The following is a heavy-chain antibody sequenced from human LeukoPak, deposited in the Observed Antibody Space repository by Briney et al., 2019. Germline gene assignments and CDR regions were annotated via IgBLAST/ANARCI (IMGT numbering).Heavy chain of an antibody. D-gene: IGHD3-3*01. Sequence: GGSLRLSCAASGFTFSSSFMSWVRQTPGKGLEWVANIAQDGGEKNYVVSVEGRFTISRDNAKNSLYLEMNLLRAEDTAVYYCAREWNIQYSMGVDYWGQGALVTVSS. J-gene: IGHJ4*02. CDR1: GFTFSSSF. CDR3: AREWNIQYSMGVDY. V-gene: IGHV3-7*01. CDR2: IAQDGGEK.